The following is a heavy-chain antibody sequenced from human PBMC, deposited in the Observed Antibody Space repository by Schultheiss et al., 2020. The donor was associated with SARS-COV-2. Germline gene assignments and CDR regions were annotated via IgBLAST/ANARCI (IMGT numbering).Heavy chain of an antibody. V-gene: IGHV3-21*01. CDR2: ISSSSSYI. Sequence: GGSLRLSCAASGFTFSSYSINWVRQAPGKGLEWVSSISSSSSYIYYADSVKGRFTISRDNAKNSLYLQMNSLRAEDTAVYYCARDYGRGGYNSGRGLYYGMDVWGQGTTVTVAS. D-gene: IGHD5-24*01. CDR1: GFTFSSYS. J-gene: IGHJ6*02. CDR3: ARDYGRGGYNSGRGLYYGMDV.